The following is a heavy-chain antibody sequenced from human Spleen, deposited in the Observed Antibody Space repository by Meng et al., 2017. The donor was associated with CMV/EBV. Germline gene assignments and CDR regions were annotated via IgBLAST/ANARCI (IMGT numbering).Heavy chain of an antibody. D-gene: IGHD4-11*01. CDR3: ARGPDYSTYGPLGY. Sequence: SETLSLTCTVSGGSISSGRYYWGWIRQPPGKGLEWIGYIYYSGSSNYNPSLKSRVTISVDTSKNQFSLILSSVTAADTAVYYCARGPDYSTYGPLGYWGQGTLVTVSS. CDR2: IYYSGSS. J-gene: IGHJ4*02. V-gene: IGHV4-61*01. CDR1: GGSISSGRYY.